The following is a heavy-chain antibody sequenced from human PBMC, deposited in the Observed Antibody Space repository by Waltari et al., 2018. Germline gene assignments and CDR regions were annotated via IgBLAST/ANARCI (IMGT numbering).Heavy chain of an antibody. D-gene: IGHD6-13*01. V-gene: IGHV1-2*02. CDR2: FNPDSGDT. J-gene: IGHJ4*02. CDR3: ARPWPGRAAAAPYYFDS. Sequence: QVQLVQSGTEVKKPGASVTVSCKASGYAFTGYYLHWVRQAPGQGLEWMGWFNPDSGDTNCTQKFQGMVTMTRDTSINTAYMQLSGLRSDDTAVYYCARPWPGRAAAAPYYFDSWGQGTMAIVSS. CDR1: GYAFTGYY.